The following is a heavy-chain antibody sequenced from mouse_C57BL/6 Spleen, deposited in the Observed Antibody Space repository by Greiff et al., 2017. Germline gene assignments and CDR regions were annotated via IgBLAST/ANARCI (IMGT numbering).Heavy chain of an antibody. V-gene: IGHV1-55*01. D-gene: IGHD3-3*01. CDR3: ARAGPYFDY. CDR1: GYTFTSYW. J-gene: IGHJ2*01. Sequence: QVHVKQSGAELVKPGASVKMSCKASGYTFTSYWITWVKQRPGQGLEWIGDIYPGSGSTNYNEKFKSKATLTVDTSSSTAYMQLSSLTSEDSAVYYCARAGPYFDYWGQGTTLTVSS. CDR2: IYPGSGST.